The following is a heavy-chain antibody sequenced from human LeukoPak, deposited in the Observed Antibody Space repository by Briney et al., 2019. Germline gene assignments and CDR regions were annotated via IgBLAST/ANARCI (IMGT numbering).Heavy chain of an antibody. CDR3: ARGRGVYSSSWDNWFDP. CDR2: MNPNSGNT. D-gene: IGHD6-13*01. Sequence: ASVKVSCKASGYTFTSYDINWVRQATGQGLEWMGWMNPNSGNTGYAQKFQGRVTMTRNTSMSTAYMELSSLRSEDTAVYYCARGRGVYSSSWDNWFDPWGQGTLVTVSS. V-gene: IGHV1-8*01. CDR1: GYTFTSYD. J-gene: IGHJ5*02.